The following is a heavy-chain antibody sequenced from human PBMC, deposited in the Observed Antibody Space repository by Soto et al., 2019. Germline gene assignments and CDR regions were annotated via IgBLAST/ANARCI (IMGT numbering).Heavy chain of an antibody. CDR3: ARGWFYGSGSYYNVFFESPDFDY. V-gene: IGHV1-3*01. CDR2: INAGNGNT. J-gene: IGHJ4*02. Sequence: GASVKVSCKASGYTFTSYAMHWVRQAPGQRLEWMGWINAGNGNTKYSQKFQGRVTITRDTSASTAYMELSSLRSEDTAVYYCARGWFYGSGSYYNVFFESPDFDYWGQGTLVTVSS. D-gene: IGHD3-10*01. CDR1: GYTFTSYA.